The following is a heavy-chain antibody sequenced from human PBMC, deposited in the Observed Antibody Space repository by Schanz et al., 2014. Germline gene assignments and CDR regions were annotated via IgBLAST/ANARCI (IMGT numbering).Heavy chain of an antibody. CDR2: ISGTGSTP. D-gene: IGHD1-26*01. V-gene: IGHV3-23*04. Sequence: EVQLVESGGDLVQPGGSLSLSCAASGFTFSNYAMSWVRQAPGKGLDWVSIISGTGSTPYYADSVKGRYTISRDNSKNTLYLQMNSLRAEDTAIYYGAKGRTVWSGSDRKYYFDYWGQGTLVTVSS. J-gene: IGHJ4*02. CDR1: GFTFSNYA. CDR3: AKGRTVWSGSDRKYYFDY.